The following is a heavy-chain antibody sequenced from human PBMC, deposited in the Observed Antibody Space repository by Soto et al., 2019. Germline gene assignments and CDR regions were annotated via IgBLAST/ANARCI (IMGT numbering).Heavy chain of an antibody. CDR3: ARDQSFDRNSYYGIDV. Sequence: QVHLVQSGAEVKKPGASVKVSCKTSGYPFTSYGIGWVRQAPGQGLEWMAWISPYNCNTYYAQKFQGRVTMTTDTYTNTVYMELRSLRSDDTSVYYCARDQSFDRNSYYGIDVWCQGTTVTVSS. CDR2: ISPYNCNT. J-gene: IGHJ6*02. V-gene: IGHV1-18*01. CDR1: GYPFTSYG.